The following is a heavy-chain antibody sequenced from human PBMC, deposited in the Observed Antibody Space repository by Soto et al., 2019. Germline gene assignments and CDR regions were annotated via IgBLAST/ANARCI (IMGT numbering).Heavy chain of an antibody. V-gene: IGHV4-34*01. CDR3: ARPGLVTMVRGVIRAPYYFDY. D-gene: IGHD3-10*01. CDR2: INHSGST. J-gene: IGHJ4*02. Sequence: PSETLSLTCAVYGGSFSGYYWSWIRQPPGKGLEWIGEINHSGSTNYNPSLKSRVTISVDTSKNQFSLKLSSVAAADTAVYYCARPGLVTMVRGVIRAPYYFDYWGQGTLVTVSS. CDR1: GGSFSGYY.